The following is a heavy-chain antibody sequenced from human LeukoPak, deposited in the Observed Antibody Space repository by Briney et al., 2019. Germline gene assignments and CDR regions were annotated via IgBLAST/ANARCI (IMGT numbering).Heavy chain of an antibody. CDR2: IRYDGSNK. V-gene: IGHV3-30*02. D-gene: IGHD3-10*01. J-gene: IGHJ4*02. CDR1: GFTFSSYG. CDR3: ARTLAALWFGELDY. Sequence: PGGSLRLSCAASGFTFSSYGMHWVRQAPGKGLEWVAFIRYDGSNKYYADSVKGRFTISRDNSKNTLYLQMNSLRAEDTAVYYCARTLAALWFGELDYWGQGTLVTVSS.